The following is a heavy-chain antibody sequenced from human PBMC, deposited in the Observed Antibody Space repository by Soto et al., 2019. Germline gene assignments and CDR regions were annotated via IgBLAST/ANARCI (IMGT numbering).Heavy chain of an antibody. J-gene: IGHJ4*02. CDR2: INAGNGNT. Sequence: ASVKVSCKASGYTFTSYAMHWVRQAPGQRLEWMGWINAGNGNTKYSQKFQGRVTITRDTSASTAYMELSSLRSEDTAVYYCARDPPGVRGADYFDYWGQGTLVTVSS. V-gene: IGHV1-3*01. CDR3: ARDPPGVRGADYFDY. CDR1: GYTFTSYA. D-gene: IGHD3-10*01.